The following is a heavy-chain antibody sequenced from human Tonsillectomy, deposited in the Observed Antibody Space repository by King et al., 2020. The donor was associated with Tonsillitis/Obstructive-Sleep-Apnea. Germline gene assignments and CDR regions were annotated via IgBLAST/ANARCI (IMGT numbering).Heavy chain of an antibody. J-gene: IGHJ6*02. CDR2: TCYDGSNK. CDR3: ARDLALAGCYYYYYGVDA. CDR1: GFTFSRYI. V-gene: IGHV3-33*01. Sequence: VQLVESGGGVVQPGRSLRLSCAASGFTFSRYIMHWVRQAPGKGLEWVAVTCYDGSNKYYADSVKGRFTISRDNSKTMVYLQMNSLRAEDTAVYYCARDLALAGCYYYYYGVDAWGQGTTVSVSS. D-gene: IGHD2-21*01.